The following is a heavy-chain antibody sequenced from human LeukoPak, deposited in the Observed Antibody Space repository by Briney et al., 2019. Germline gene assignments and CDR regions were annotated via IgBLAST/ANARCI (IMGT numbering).Heavy chain of an antibody. Sequence: GGSLRLSCAASGFTFSAYSMNWVRQAPGKGLEWVSCISDSGSDIYYADSVKGRFTISRDNAKNSLYLQMSGLRAEDTALYYCARDRVHTGRFGDVASWGQGTLVTVSS. CDR2: ISDSGSDI. CDR1: GFTFSAYS. D-gene: IGHD3-10*01. V-gene: IGHV3-21*01. CDR3: ARDRVHTGRFGDVAS. J-gene: IGHJ5*02.